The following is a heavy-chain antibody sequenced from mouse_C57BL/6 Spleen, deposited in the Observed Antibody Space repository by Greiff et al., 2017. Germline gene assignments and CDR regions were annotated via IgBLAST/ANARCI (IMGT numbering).Heavy chain of an antibody. J-gene: IGHJ3*01. CDR1: GFSFTGYY. Sequence: EVQLLQSGPELVKPGASVKISCTASGFSFTGYYMNWVKQSPEKSLEWIGEINPSTGGTTYNQKFKAKATLTVDKSSSTAYMQLKRLTSEDAAVYCCARDYGGSSVLAYWGQGTLVTVSA. CDR3: ARDYGGSSVLAY. CDR2: INPSTGGT. D-gene: IGHD1-1*01. V-gene: IGHV1-42*01.